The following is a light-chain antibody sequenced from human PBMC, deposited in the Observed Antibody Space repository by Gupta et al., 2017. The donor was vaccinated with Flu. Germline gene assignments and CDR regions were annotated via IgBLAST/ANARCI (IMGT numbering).Light chain of an antibody. CDR2: DAS. CDR3: QQRSTWPT. V-gene: IGKV3-11*01. Sequence: GERATLSCRASQSVTTYLAWYQQKPGQAPRLLIYDASNRATGIPARFSGSGSGTDFSLTISSLEPEDFAVYYCQQRSTWPTFGQGTTLEI. J-gene: IGKJ2*01. CDR1: QSVTTY.